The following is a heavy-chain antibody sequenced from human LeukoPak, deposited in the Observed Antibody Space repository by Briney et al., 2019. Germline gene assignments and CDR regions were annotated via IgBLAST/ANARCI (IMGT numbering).Heavy chain of an antibody. Sequence: GGSLRPSCAASGFTFSDYYMSWIRQAPGKGLEWVSYISSSGSTIYYADSVKGRFTISRDNAKNSLYLQMNSLRAEDTAVYYCASEPGVGAADYWGQGTLVTVSS. J-gene: IGHJ4*02. V-gene: IGHV3-11*01. CDR2: ISSSGSTI. D-gene: IGHD1-26*01. CDR1: GFTFSDYY. CDR3: ASEPGVGAADY.